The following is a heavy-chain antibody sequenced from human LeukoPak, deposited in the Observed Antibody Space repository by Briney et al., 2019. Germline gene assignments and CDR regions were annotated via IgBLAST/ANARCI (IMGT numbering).Heavy chain of an antibody. J-gene: IGHJ4*02. CDR1: GGSISSGGYS. D-gene: IGHD3-10*01. V-gene: IGHV4-30-2*01. CDR2: IYHSGST. CDR3: ARGKYYGSGSYFDY. Sequence: PSQTLSLTCAVSGGSISSGGYSWSWIRQPPGKGLEWIGYIYHSGSTYYNPSLKSRVTISVDRSKNQFPLKLSSVTAADTAVYYCARGKYYGSGSYFDYWGQGTLVTVSS.